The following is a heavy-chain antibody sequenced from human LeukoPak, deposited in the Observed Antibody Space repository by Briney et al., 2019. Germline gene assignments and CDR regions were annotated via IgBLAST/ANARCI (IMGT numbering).Heavy chain of an antibody. V-gene: IGHV1-2*02. CDR1: GFTFTGYY. D-gene: IGHD3-3*02. CDR2: INPNSGGT. J-gene: IGHJ4*02. CDR3: ARVIKVGFLEWGDRLDFDY. Sequence: GASVKVSCKASGFTFTGYYMHWVRQAPGQGLEWMGWINPNSGGTNYAQKFQGRVTMTRDTSISTAYMELSRLGSDDTAVYYCARVIKVGFLEWGDRLDFDYWGQGTLVTVSS.